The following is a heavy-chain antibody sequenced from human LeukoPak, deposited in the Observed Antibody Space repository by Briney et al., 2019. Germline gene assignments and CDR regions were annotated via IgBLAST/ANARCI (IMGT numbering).Heavy chain of an antibody. J-gene: IGHJ4*02. CDR2: ISYDGSNK. CDR1: GFTFSSYG. D-gene: IGHD1-26*01. V-gene: IGHV3-30*18. Sequence: PGGSLRLSCAASGFTFSSYGMHWVRQAPGKGLEWVAVISYDGSNKYYADSVKGRFTISRDNSKNTLYLQMNSLRAEDTAVYYCAKDLVGARAFDYWGQGTLVTVSS. CDR3: AKDLVGARAFDY.